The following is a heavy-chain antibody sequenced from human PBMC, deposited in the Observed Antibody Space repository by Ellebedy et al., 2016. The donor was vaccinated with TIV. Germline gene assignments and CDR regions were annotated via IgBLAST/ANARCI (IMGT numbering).Heavy chain of an antibody. CDR3: GWDCSSTSCRGGY. Sequence: MPSETLSLTCTVSGDSITTSGYHWGWVRQPPGKGLEWIGSIYSSGSTYYNPSLRSRVTISVDTSKNHFSLKLSSVTAADTAVYYCGWDCSSTSCRGGYWGRGTLVTVSS. J-gene: IGHJ4*02. CDR2: IYSSGST. D-gene: IGHD2-2*01. CDR1: GDSITTSGYH. V-gene: IGHV4-39*02.